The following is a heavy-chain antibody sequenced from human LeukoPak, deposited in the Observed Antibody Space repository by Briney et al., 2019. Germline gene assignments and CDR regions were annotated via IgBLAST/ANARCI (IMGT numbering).Heavy chain of an antibody. D-gene: IGHD3-16*01. Sequence: SETLSLTCTVSGVSISSYYWSWIRQPPGKGLEWIGSIYTTGDTRYNPSPKSRVTISVDTSKNQFSLKLSSVTAADTAVYYCARATPVGGVRFDYWGQGTLVTVSS. CDR3: ARATPVGGVRFDY. CDR2: IYTTGDT. J-gene: IGHJ4*02. V-gene: IGHV4-4*09. CDR1: GVSISSYY.